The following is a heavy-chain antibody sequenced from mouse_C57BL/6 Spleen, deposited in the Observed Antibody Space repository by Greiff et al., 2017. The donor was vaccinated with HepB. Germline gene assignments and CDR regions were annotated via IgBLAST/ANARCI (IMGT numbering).Heavy chain of an antibody. D-gene: IGHD2-1*01. Sequence: EVQGVESGGGLVKPGGSLKLSCAASGFTFSSYTMSWVRQTPEKRLEWVATISGGGGNTYYPDSVKGRFTISRDNAKNTLYLQMSSLRSEDTALYYCARHYYGNPWFAYRGQGTLVTVSA. CDR3: ARHYYGNPWFAY. CDR1: GFTFSSYT. J-gene: IGHJ3*01. CDR2: ISGGGGNT. V-gene: IGHV5-9*01.